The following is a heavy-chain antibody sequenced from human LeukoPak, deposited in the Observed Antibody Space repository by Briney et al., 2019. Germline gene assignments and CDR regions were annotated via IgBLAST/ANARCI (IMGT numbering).Heavy chain of an antibody. CDR3: ARDETYRWFDP. V-gene: IGHV4-59*01. CDR2: IYYSGST. Sequence: SETLSLTCTVSGGSISSYYWSWIRQPPGKGLEWIGYIYYSGSTNYNPSLKSRVTISVDTSKNQFSLKLSSVTAADTAVYYCARDETYRWFDPWGQGTLVTASS. D-gene: IGHD2-2*02. CDR1: GGSISSYY. J-gene: IGHJ5*02.